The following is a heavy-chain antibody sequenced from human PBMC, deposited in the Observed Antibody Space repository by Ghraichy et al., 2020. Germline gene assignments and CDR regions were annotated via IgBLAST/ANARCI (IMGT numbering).Heavy chain of an antibody. Sequence: GGSLRLSCAASGFTFSSYGMHWVRQATGKGLEWVAFIRYDGSNKYYADSVKGRFTISRDNSKNTLYLQMNSLRAEDTAVYYCAKDGSVLRYFDWPPFDYWGQGTLVTVSS. CDR3: AKDGSVLRYFDWPPFDY. CDR1: GFTFSSYG. D-gene: IGHD3-9*01. V-gene: IGHV3-30*02. CDR2: IRYDGSNK. J-gene: IGHJ4*02.